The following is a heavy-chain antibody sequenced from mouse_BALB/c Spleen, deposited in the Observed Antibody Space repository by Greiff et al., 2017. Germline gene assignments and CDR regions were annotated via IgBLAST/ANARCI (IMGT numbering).Heavy chain of an antibody. Sequence: EVKLMESGGGLVKPGGSLKLSCAASGFTFSDYYMYWVRQTPEKRLEWVATISDGGSYTYYPDSVKGRFTISRDNAKNNLYLQMSSLKSEDTAMYYCARDRTVVSYGGYYAMDYWGQGTSVTVSS. D-gene: IGHD1-1*01. CDR1: GFTFSDYY. CDR3: ARDRTVVSYGGYYAMDY. V-gene: IGHV5-4*02. CDR2: ISDGGSYT. J-gene: IGHJ4*01.